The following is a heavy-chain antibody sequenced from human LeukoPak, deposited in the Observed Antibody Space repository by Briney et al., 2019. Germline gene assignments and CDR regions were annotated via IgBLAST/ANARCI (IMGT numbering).Heavy chain of an antibody. CDR2: ISGSGGST. V-gene: IGHV3-23*01. J-gene: IGHJ6*02. Sequence: PGGSLRLSCAASGFTFDDYAMSWVRQAPGKGLEWVSAISGSGGSTYYADSVKGRFTISRDNSKNTLYLQMNSLRAEDAAVYYCAKDSAYYYYYGMDVWGQGTTVTVSS. CDR1: GFTFDDYA. CDR3: AKDSAYYYYYGMDV. D-gene: IGHD3-10*01.